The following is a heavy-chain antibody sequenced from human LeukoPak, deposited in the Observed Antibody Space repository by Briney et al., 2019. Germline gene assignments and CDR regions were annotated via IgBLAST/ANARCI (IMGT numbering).Heavy chain of an antibody. V-gene: IGHV3-23*01. J-gene: IGHJ4*02. CDR3: AKYVTFPDYFDY. Sequence: GGSLRLSCAASGFTFSSYAMSWVRQAPGKGLEWVSAISGSGGSTYYADSVKGRFTISRDNSKNTLYLQVNSLRAEDTAVYYCAKYVTFPDYFDYWGQGTLVTVSS. CDR2: ISGSGGST. D-gene: IGHD3-16*01. CDR1: GFTFSSYA.